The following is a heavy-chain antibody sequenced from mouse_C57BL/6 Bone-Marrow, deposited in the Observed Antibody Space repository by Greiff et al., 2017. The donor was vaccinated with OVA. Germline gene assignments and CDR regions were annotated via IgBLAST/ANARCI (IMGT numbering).Heavy chain of an antibody. CDR3: ARKGAIYYDYDGVFDY. D-gene: IGHD2-4*01. CDR2: IFPGSGST. CDR1: GYTFTDYY. J-gene: IGHJ2*01. Sequence: QVQLKQSGPELVKPGASVKISCKASGYTFTDYYINWVKQRPGQGLEWIGWIFPGSGSTYYNEKFKGKATLTVDKSSSTAYMLLSSLTSEDSAVYVCARKGAIYYDYDGVFDYWGQGTTLTVSS. V-gene: IGHV1-75*01.